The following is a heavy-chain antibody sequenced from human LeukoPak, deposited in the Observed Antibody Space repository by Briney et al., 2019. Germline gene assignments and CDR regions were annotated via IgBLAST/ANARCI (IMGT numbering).Heavy chain of an antibody. CDR3: AKDYGDYEGHY. V-gene: IGHV3-30*18. CDR1: GFTFSSYG. Sequence: GGSLRLSCAASGFTFSSYGMHWVRQAPGKGLEWVAVISYDGSNKYYADSVKGRFTISRDNSKNTLYLQMNSLRAEDTAVYYCAKDYGDYEGHYWGQGTLVTVSS. CDR2: ISYDGSNK. J-gene: IGHJ4*02. D-gene: IGHD4-17*01.